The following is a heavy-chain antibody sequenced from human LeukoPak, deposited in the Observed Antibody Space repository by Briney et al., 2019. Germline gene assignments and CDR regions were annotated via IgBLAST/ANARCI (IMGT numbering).Heavy chain of an antibody. Sequence: GGSLRLSCAASRFIFRNYAMSWVRQAPGRGLEWLSIICGTADSKYYADSVKGRFTISRDNPRSTLYLEMNILRAEDTAVYYCAKADATIGGAFDTWGQGTMVIVSS. CDR1: RFIFRNYA. CDR3: AKADATIGGAFDT. V-gene: IGHV3-23*01. CDR2: ICGTADSK. J-gene: IGHJ3*02. D-gene: IGHD3-16*01.